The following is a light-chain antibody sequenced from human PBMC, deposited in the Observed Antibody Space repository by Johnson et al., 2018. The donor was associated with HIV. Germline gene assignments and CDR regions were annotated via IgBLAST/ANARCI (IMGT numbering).Light chain of an antibody. CDR2: DND. Sequence: QLVLTQPPSVSAAPRQKVTISCSGSSSNIGKNYVSWYRHLPGTAPKLLIYDNDKRPSGIPDRFSASKSGSSATLGITGLQTGDEADYYCATWYSSLSAYVFGPGTKVTIL. V-gene: IGLV1-51*01. J-gene: IGLJ1*01. CDR1: SSNIGKNY. CDR3: ATWYSSLSAYV.